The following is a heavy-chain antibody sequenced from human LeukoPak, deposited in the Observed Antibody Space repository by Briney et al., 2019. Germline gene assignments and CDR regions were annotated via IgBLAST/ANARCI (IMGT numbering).Heavy chain of an antibody. CDR1: GFTFRSYS. V-gene: IGHV3-48*01. CDR3: ARDLGYYHGSGSHFPLQY. Sequence: GGSLRLSCAASGFTFRSYSMNWVRQAPGKGLEWISYITTSSSTVYYADSVKGRFTISRDNAGNSLYLQMNSLRAEDTALYYCARDLGYYHGSGSHFPLQYWGPGTRVTVSA. CDR2: ITTSSSTV. D-gene: IGHD3-10*01. J-gene: IGHJ4*02.